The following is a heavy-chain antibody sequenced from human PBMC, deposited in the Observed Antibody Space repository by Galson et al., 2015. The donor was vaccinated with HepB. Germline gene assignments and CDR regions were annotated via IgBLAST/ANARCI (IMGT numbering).Heavy chain of an antibody. J-gene: IGHJ5*02. Sequence: SVKVSCKASGYTFTSYGISWVRQAPGQGLEWMGWISAYNGNTNYAQKLQGRVTMTTDTSTSTAYMELRSLRSDDTAVYYCARDSSSWYDNWFDPWGQGTLVTVSS. D-gene: IGHD6-13*01. V-gene: IGHV1-18*01. CDR1: GYTFTSYG. CDR2: ISAYNGNT. CDR3: ARDSSSWYDNWFDP.